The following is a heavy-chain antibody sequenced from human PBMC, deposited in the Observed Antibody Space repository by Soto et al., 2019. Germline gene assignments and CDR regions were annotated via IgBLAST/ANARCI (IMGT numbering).Heavy chain of an antibody. V-gene: IGHV3-48*01. CDR2: ISSSGSI. J-gene: IGHJ4*02. CDR1: GFTFSSYS. Sequence: EVQLVESGGGLVQPGGSLRLSCAASGFTFSSYSMNWVRQAPGKGLEWVSYISSSGSIYYADSVKGRFTISRDNAKNSLYLQMHGLRAEDTAVYYCAPAAANFWGQGTLVTFSS. D-gene: IGHD6-13*01. CDR3: APAAANF.